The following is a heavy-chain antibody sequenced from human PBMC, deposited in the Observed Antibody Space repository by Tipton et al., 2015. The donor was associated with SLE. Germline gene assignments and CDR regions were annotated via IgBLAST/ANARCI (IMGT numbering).Heavy chain of an antibody. J-gene: IGHJ4*02. Sequence: QLVQSGAEVKTPGESLKISCEGSAYSFSNYGIHWVRQMPGKGLEWMGIIYPGDSGTIYSPSFQGQVTISVDKSISTAYLQWSSLKASDTAMYYCARRADAGSYYFWGQGTLFTVSS. CDR2: IYPGDSGT. V-gene: IGHV5-51*03. CDR3: ARRADAGSYYF. D-gene: IGHD1-26*01. CDR1: AYSFSNYG.